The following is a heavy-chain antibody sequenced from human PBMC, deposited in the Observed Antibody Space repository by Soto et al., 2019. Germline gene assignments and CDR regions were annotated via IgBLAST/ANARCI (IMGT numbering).Heavy chain of an antibody. J-gene: IGHJ4*02. Sequence: QVQLVQSGAEVKKPGASVKVSCRASGYTFTSSDINWVRQATGQGLEWMGLMNPNNGNTGYAQEFQGRVTMTRDTSITTAYMELSSLTSDDTAIYYCATSGSGWYLYWGQGTLVTVSS. CDR2: MNPNNGNT. CDR1: GYTFTSSD. V-gene: IGHV1-8*01. CDR3: ATSGSGWYLY. D-gene: IGHD6-19*01.